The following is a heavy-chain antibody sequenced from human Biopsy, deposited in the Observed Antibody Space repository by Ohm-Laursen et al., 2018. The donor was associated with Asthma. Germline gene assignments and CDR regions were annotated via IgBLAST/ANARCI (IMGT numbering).Heavy chain of an antibody. CDR2: ISYTGSA. Sequence: SQTLSLTCTVSGGSMSSSSYYWGWIRQPPGKGLEWMGSISYTGSAYHNPSLKSRVTISVDTSKNPFSLKLGSVTAADTAVYYCARHWDWGSFFDYWGQGTPVTVSS. CDR1: GGSMSSSSYY. J-gene: IGHJ4*02. CDR3: ARHWDWGSFFDY. D-gene: IGHD7-27*01. V-gene: IGHV4-39*01.